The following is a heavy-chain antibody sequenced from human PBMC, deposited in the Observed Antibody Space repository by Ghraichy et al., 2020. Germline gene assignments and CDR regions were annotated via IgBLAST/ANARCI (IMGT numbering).Heavy chain of an antibody. CDR1: GFTVSNVY. CDR2: ITSKGHGGTA. D-gene: IGHD4-11*01. V-gene: IGHV3-15*01. CDR3: TVSLYSEGGFDY. Sequence: GGSLRLSCAASGFTVSNVYMAWVRQAPGKGLEWVAAITSKGHGGTAHYTAPVRGRFTISRDDSENTLSLQMGTLRTEDTAVYYCTVSLYSEGGFDYWGQGTLGTVSS. J-gene: IGHJ4*02.